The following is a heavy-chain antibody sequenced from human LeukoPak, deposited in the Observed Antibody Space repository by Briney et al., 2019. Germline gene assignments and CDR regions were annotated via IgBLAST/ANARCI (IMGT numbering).Heavy chain of an antibody. CDR1: GFSFSSYY. Sequence: AGGSLRLSCAASGFSFSSYYVNWVRHAPGKGLERVSCISSSSTYIYYADSVRGRFAISRDNAKNSLYLQMNSLRAEDTAVYYCVRENHGSFDYWGQGSLVTVSS. D-gene: IGHD1-14*01. CDR3: VRENHGSFDY. V-gene: IGHV3-21*01. J-gene: IGHJ4*02. CDR2: ISSSSTYI.